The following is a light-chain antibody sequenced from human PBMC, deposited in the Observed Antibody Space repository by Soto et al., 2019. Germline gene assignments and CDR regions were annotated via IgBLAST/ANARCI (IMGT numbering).Light chain of an antibody. Sequence: SYELTQSPPVSLAPGKTARMTCGGNNIGIESVHWYQQKPGQAPVLVIYYDTDRPSGIPERFSGSTSGNTSTLTISRVEAGDEADYYCQVWDGTGDHPHVVFGGGTKVTVL. CDR1: NIGIES. J-gene: IGLJ2*01. CDR2: YDT. V-gene: IGLV3-21*04. CDR3: QVWDGTGDHPHVV.